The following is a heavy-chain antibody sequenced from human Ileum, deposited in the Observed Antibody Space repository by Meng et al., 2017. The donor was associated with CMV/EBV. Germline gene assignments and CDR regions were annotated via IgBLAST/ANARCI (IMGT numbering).Heavy chain of an antibody. D-gene: IGHD2-2*01. CDR1: GYTFTSYY. CDR2: INPSAGST. CDR3: ARRDCSGSSCYFEY. Sequence: ASVKSCKASGYTFTSYYIHWVRQAPGQGLEWMGIINPSAGSTTYAQRFQGRVTMTRDTSTSTIYLEVSSLTSEDTAVYYCARRDCSGSSCYFEYWGQGTLVTVSS. J-gene: IGHJ4*02. V-gene: IGHV1-46*01.